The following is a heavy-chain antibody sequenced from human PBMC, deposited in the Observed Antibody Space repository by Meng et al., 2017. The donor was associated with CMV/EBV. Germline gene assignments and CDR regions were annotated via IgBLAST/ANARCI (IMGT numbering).Heavy chain of an antibody. CDR1: GGSISGSSYY. Sequence: SETLSLTCTVSGGSISGSSYYWGWIRQPPGKGLEWIGSIYYSGSTYYNPSLKSRVTISVDTSKNQFSLKLSSVTAADTAVYYCARGLAARRFDPWGQGTLVTVSS. D-gene: IGHD6-6*01. J-gene: IGHJ5*02. CDR3: ARGLAARRFDP. V-gene: IGHV4-39*01. CDR2: IYYSGST.